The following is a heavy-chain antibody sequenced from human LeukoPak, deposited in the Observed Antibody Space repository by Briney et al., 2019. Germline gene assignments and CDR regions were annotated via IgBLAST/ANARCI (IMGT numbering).Heavy chain of an antibody. Sequence: PSETLSLTCTVSGGSISSHYWSWIRQPPGKGLEWIGYIYYSGSTNYNPSLKCRVTMSVDTSKNQFSLKLSSVTAAVTAVYYCARRAYQLPSLFDYWGQGTLVTVSS. V-gene: IGHV4-59*11. D-gene: IGHD2-2*01. CDR1: GGSISSHY. J-gene: IGHJ4*02. CDR3: ARRAYQLPSLFDY. CDR2: IYYSGST.